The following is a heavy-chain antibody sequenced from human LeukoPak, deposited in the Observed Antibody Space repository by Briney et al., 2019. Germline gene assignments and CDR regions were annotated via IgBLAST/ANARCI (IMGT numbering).Heavy chain of an antibody. D-gene: IGHD1-14*01. CDR2: IYPGDSDT. V-gene: IGHV5-51*04. CDR1: GYTFTSYW. CDR3: ARGGVDNRCFDY. J-gene: IGHJ4*02. Sequence: GESLKISCKGFGYTFTSYWIGWVRQMPGKGLEWMGIIYPGDSDTRYSPSFQGQVTISADKPISTAYLQWSSLEASDPAIYYCARGGVDNRCFDYWGQGSLVTVSS.